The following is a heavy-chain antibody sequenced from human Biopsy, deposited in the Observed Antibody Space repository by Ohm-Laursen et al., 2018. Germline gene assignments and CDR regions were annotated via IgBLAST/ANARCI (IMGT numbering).Heavy chain of an antibody. Sequence: PSDTLSLTCRVSGGSINSGGHFRGWVRQSPGKGLEWIGYIYDNGDTYYNPSLMSLVSISADTSKNQVSLRLNSVTAADTAVYYCTRVRTFGGVIGGYYFDSWGQGILVTVSS. V-gene: IGHV4-31*01. CDR2: IYDNGDT. CDR1: GGSINSGGHF. CDR3: TRVRTFGGVIGGYYFDS. D-gene: IGHD3-16*02. J-gene: IGHJ4*02.